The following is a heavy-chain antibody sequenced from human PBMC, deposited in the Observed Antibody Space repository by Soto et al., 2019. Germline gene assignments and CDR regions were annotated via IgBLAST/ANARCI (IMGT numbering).Heavy chain of an antibody. Sequence: SETLSLTCTVSGGSISSGGYYWSWIRQHPGKGLEWIGYIYYSGSTYYNPSLKSRVTISVDTSKNQFSLKLSSVTAADTAVYYCARVRPVAGNCWFDPWGQGTLVTVSS. D-gene: IGHD6-19*01. CDR2: IYYSGST. V-gene: IGHV4-31*03. J-gene: IGHJ5*02. CDR1: GGSISSGGYY. CDR3: ARVRPVAGNCWFDP.